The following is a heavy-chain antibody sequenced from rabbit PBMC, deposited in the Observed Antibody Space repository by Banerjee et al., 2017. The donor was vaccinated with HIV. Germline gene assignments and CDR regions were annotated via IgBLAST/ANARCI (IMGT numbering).Heavy chain of an antibody. CDR2: INTNSGNA. D-gene: IGHD1-1*01. V-gene: IGHV1S45*01. J-gene: IGHJ4*01. Sequence: QEQLEESGGDLVKPGASLTLTCTASGFSFSSSYWICWVRQAPGKGLEWIACINTNSGNAVYASWAKGRFTISKTSSTTVTLQMTSLTAADTATYFCARDGSGSGYYMTFYFNLWGQGTLVTVS. CDR1: GFSFSSSYW. CDR3: ARDGSGSGYYMTFYFNL.